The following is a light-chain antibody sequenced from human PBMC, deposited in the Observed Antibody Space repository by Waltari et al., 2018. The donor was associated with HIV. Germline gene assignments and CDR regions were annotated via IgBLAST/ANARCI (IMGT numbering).Light chain of an antibody. J-gene: IGLJ3*02. CDR1: NIGTKD. V-gene: IGLV3-9*01. Sequence: YELTQPLSVSVALGLTAKITCGGNNIGTKDVHWYQKRPGQAPVLVMFKDSNRPSGIPERFSGSKSRNTATLSISGVQVEDEADYFCQVWDNNVVFGGGTKLTVL. CDR2: KDS. CDR3: QVWDNNVV.